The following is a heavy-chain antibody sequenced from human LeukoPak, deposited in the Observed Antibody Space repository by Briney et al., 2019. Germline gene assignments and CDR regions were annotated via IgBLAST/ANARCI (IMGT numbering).Heavy chain of an antibody. V-gene: IGHV3-7*03. CDR2: IKQDGSEK. Sequence: GGSLRLSCAVSGFTFSSFWMHWVRQAPGKGLEWEANIKQDGSEKYYVDSVKGRFTISRDNAKNSLYLQMNSLRAEDTAVYYCARVSTVTTGLYFDYWGQGTLVTVSS. CDR3: ARVSTVTTGLYFDY. CDR1: GFTFSSFW. J-gene: IGHJ4*02. D-gene: IGHD4-17*01.